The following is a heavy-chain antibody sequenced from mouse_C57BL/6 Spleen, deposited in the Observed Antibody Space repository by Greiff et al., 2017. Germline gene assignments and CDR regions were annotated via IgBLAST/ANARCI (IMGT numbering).Heavy chain of an antibody. D-gene: IGHD2-4*01. CDR3: TTRGDYDPYYFDY. J-gene: IGHJ2*01. Sequence: VQLQQSGAELVRPGASVKLSCTASGFNIKDDYMHWVKQRPEQGLEWIGWIDPENGDTEYASKFQGKATITADTSSNPAYLQLSSLTSEDTAVYYCTTRGDYDPYYFDYWGQGTTLTVSS. CDR1: GFNIKDDY. V-gene: IGHV14-4*01. CDR2: IDPENGDT.